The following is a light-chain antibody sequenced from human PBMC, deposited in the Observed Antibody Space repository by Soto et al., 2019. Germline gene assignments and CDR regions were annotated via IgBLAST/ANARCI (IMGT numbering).Light chain of an antibody. V-gene: IGKV1-6*01. CDR3: LQDYNYPYT. J-gene: IGKJ2*01. CDR1: QGIRND. Sequence: AIQMTQSPSSLSASVGDRVTITCRASQGIRNDLGWYQQKPGKAPKLLIYAASSLQSGVPSTFSGSGSGTDFTLTISSLQPEDFATYYGLQDYNYPYTFGQATKLEIK. CDR2: AAS.